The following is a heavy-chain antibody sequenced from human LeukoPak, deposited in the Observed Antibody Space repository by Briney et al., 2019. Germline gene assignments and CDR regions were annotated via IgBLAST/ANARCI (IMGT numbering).Heavy chain of an antibody. Sequence: PGGSLRLSCAASGFTFSSYAMSWVRQAPGKGLEWVSAISGSGGSTYYADSVKGRFTISRDNSKNTLYLQMNSLRAEDTAVYYCAKLAIGYCSSTSCSAPYKSGYYYYYYGMDVWGQGTTVTVSS. J-gene: IGHJ6*02. CDR1: GFTFSSYA. D-gene: IGHD2-2*01. V-gene: IGHV3-23*01. CDR2: ISGSGGST. CDR3: AKLAIGYCSSTSCSAPYKSGYYYYYYGMDV.